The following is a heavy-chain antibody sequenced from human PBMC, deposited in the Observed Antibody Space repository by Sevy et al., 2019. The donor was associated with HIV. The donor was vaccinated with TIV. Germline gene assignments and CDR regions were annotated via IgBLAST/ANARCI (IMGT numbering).Heavy chain of an antibody. V-gene: IGHV1-2*06. Sequence: ASVKVSCKASGYTFTGYYMHWVRQAPGQGLEWMGRINPNSGGTNYAQKFQGRVTMTRDTSISTAYMELGRLRSDDTAVYYCVCRYSGSYFGDDYWGQGTLVTVSS. CDR3: VCRYSGSYFGDDY. CDR1: GYTFTGYY. CDR2: INPNSGGT. J-gene: IGHJ4*02. D-gene: IGHD1-26*01.